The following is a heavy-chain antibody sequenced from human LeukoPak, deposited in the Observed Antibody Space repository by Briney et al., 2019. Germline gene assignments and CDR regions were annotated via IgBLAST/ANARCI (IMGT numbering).Heavy chain of an antibody. Sequence: SETLSLTCTVSGDSISGPYWSWVRQPPGKGLEWIGDVYYSGSTHQNPSPKSRVTISVDTSKNQFSLKLRSVTAADTAVYYCARVMGDLASLYHMDVWGKGTTVTVSS. CDR1: GDSISGPY. J-gene: IGHJ6*03. CDR2: VYYSGST. CDR3: ARVMGDLASLYHMDV. V-gene: IGHV4-59*11. D-gene: IGHD3-16*01.